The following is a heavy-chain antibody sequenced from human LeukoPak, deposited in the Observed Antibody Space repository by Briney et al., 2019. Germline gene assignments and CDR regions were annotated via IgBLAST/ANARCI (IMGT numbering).Heavy chain of an antibody. D-gene: IGHD6-19*01. Sequence: PGGSLRLSCAASGFTFSSYGMHWVRQAPGKGLEWVAFIRYDGSNKYYADSVKGRFTISRDNSKNTLYLQMNSLRAEDTAVYYCAKVMAGTHYYYYMDVWGKGTTVTVSS. CDR3: AKVMAGTHYYYYMDV. V-gene: IGHV3-30*02. CDR2: IRYDGSNK. CDR1: GFTFSSYG. J-gene: IGHJ6*03.